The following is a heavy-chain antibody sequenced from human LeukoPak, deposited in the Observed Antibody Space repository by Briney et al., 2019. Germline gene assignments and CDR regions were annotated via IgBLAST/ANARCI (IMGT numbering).Heavy chain of an antibody. V-gene: IGHV3-30-3*01. CDR1: GFTSSSYA. CDR2: ISYDGSNK. Sequence: PGRSLRLSCAASGFTSSSYAMHWVRQAPGKGLEWVAVISYDGSNKYYADSVKGRFTISRDNSKNTLYLQMNSLRAEDTAVYYCASDVQVYYDSSGYYYSVDYWGQGTLVTVSS. J-gene: IGHJ4*02. CDR3: ASDVQVYYDSSGYYYSVDY. D-gene: IGHD3-22*01.